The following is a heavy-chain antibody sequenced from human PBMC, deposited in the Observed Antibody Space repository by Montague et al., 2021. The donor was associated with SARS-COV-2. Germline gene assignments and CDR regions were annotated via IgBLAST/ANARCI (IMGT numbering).Heavy chain of an antibody. V-gene: IGHV6-1*01. CDR1: GDSVPSNIAA. CDR2: TKYTSTRYE. CDR3: ARDLYWAFDA. Sequence: CAISGDSVPSNIAAWNWISQSPSRGLEWLGRTKYTSTRYETYAVSVQSRITITADTSKNQFSLHLNSVTPEDTAVYYCARDLYWAFDAWGLGTTVTVS. D-gene: IGHD2-8*02. J-gene: IGHJ3*01.